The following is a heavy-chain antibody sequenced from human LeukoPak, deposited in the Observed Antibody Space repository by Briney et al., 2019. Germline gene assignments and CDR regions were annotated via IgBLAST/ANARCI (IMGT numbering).Heavy chain of an antibody. J-gene: IGHJ6*02. CDR2: IRSKANSYAT. V-gene: IGHV3-73*01. Sequence: GGSLRLSCAASGFTFSGSAMHWVRQASGKGLEWVSRIRSKANSYATAYAASVKGRFTISRDDSKNTAYLQMNSLKTEDTAVYYCTITEDYGDSYYYYGMDVWGQGTTVTVSS. CDR1: GFTFSGSA. CDR3: TITEDYGDSYYYYGMDV. D-gene: IGHD4-17*01.